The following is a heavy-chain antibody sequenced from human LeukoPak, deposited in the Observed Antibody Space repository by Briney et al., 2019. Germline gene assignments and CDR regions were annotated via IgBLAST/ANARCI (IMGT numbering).Heavy chain of an antibody. D-gene: IGHD5-12*01. V-gene: IGHV3-43D*03. CDR2: ITWDGGTA. CDR3: VRDKYSDGFFDY. CDR1: GFTFDDYA. J-gene: IGHJ5*01. Sequence: GGSPRLSCAASGFTFDDYAMNWVRQRPGKGLEWVSLITWDGGTAFYADSVRGRFTTSRDNNKDSLYLQMNSLRVDDTAFYYCVRDKYSDGFFDYWGHGTLVTVSS.